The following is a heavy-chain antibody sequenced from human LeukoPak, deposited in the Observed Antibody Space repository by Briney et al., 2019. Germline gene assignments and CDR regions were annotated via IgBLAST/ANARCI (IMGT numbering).Heavy chain of an antibody. Sequence: SETLSLTCAVSGGSISSSNWWSWVRQPPGKGLEWIGEIYHSGSTNCNPSLKSRVTISVDTSKNQFSLKLSSVTAADTAVYYCARGGYSYGYYYYYYMDVWGKGTTVTVSS. V-gene: IGHV4-4*02. CDR1: GGSISSSNW. CDR2: IYHSGST. J-gene: IGHJ6*03. D-gene: IGHD5-18*01. CDR3: ARGGYSYGYYYYYYMDV.